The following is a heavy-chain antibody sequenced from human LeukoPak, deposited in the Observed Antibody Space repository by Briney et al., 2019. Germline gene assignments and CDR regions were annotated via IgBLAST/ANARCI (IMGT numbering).Heavy chain of an antibody. CDR2: ISGSDGST. Sequence: PGGSLRLSCAASGFTFSSYAMSWVRQAPGKGLEWVSAISGSDGSTYYADSVKGRFTISRDNSKNTLYLQMNSLRAEDTAVYYCAKDLGGYSYGYSFDYWGQGTLVTVSS. CDR3: AKDLGGYSYGYSFDY. J-gene: IGHJ4*02. D-gene: IGHD5-18*01. V-gene: IGHV3-23*01. CDR1: GFTFSSYA.